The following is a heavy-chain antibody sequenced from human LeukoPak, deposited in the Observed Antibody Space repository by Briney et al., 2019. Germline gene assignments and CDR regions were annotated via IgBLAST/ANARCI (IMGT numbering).Heavy chain of an antibody. CDR2: IYYSGST. CDR1: GGSISSYY. D-gene: IGHD4-17*01. CDR3: ARLNYGDNDAFDI. J-gene: IGHJ3*02. V-gene: IGHV4-59*08. Sequence: SETLSLTCTVSGGSISSYYWSWIRQPPGKGLEWIGYIYYSGSTNYNPSLKSRVTISVDTSENQFSLKLSSVTAADTAVYYCARLNYGDNDAFDIWGQGTMVTVSS.